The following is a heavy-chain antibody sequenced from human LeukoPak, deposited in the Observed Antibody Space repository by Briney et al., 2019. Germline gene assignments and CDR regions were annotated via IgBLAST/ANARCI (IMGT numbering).Heavy chain of an antibody. CDR1: DYSISSGYY. Sequence: SETLSLTCVVSDYSISSGYYWGWIRQPPGKGLEWIGSFSHSASIYYNPSLKSRVSISVDTSKDQFSLRLSSVPAADTAIYYCAIWSGVAAASRDYYYHNYMDVWGKGTTVTVSS. CDR3: AIWSGVAAASRDYYYHNYMDV. D-gene: IGHD6-13*01. J-gene: IGHJ6*03. CDR2: FSHSASI. V-gene: IGHV4-38-2*01.